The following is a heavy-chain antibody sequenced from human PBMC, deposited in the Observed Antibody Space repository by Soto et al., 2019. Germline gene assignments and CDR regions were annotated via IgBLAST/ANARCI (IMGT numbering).Heavy chain of an antibody. CDR3: ARSFRVAAAGPFDY. D-gene: IGHD6-13*01. Sequence: SETLSLTCTVSGGPISSGGYYWSWIRQHPGKGLEWIGYIYYSGSTYYNPSLKSRVTISVDTSKNQFSLKLSSVTAADTAVYYCARSFRVAAAGPFDYWGQGTLVTVSS. V-gene: IGHV4-31*03. J-gene: IGHJ4*02. CDR2: IYYSGST. CDR1: GGPISSGGYY.